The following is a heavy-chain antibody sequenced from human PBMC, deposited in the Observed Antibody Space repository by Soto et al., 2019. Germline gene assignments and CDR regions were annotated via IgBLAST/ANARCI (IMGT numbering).Heavy chain of an antibody. CDR1: GYTFTSYG. D-gene: IGHD3-10*01. CDR2: ISAYNGNT. J-gene: IGHJ6*03. CDR3: ARDVFSVGFGEFAPYYYYYYMDV. V-gene: IGHV1-18*01. Sequence: ASVKVSCKASGYTFTSYGISWVRQAPGQGLERKGWISAYNGNTNYAQKLQGRVTMTTDTSTSTAYMELRSLRSDDTAVYYCARDVFSVGFGEFAPYYYYYYMDVWGKGTTGTVSS.